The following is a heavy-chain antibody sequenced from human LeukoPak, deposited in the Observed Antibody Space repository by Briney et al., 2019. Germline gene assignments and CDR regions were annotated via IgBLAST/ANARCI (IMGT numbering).Heavy chain of an antibody. CDR3: ARIGDGYNYYYFDP. Sequence: PSETLSLTCTVSGGSISRYYWSWIRQPPGKGLEWIGYVFYSGSTKYNPSLKSRVTISVDTSKNQFSLKLSSVTAADTAVYYCARIGDGYNYYYFDPWGQGTLVTVSS. CDR2: VFYSGST. D-gene: IGHD5-24*01. J-gene: IGHJ4*02. V-gene: IGHV4-59*01. CDR1: GGSISRYY.